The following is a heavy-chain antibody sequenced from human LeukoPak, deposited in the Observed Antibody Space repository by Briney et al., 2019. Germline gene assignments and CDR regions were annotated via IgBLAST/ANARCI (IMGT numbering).Heavy chain of an antibody. CDR3: ARVAGSTVIRRAHDAFDI. J-gene: IGHJ3*02. V-gene: IGHV3-7*01. Sequence: GGSLRLSCAASGFTFSSYWMSWVRQAPGKGLEWVANIKQDGSEKYYVDSVKGRFTISSDNAKNSLYLQMNSLRAEDTAVYYCARVAGSTVIRRAHDAFDIWGQGTMVTVSS. CDR2: IKQDGSEK. D-gene: IGHD4-17*01. CDR1: GFTFSSYW.